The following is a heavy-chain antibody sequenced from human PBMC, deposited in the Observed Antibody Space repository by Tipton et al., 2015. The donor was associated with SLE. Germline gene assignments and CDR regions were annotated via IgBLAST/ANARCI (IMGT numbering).Heavy chain of an antibody. J-gene: IGHJ6*02. Sequence: SLRLSCAASGFTFSDYYMSWIRQAPGKGLEWVSYISPSGSYIYYADSVKGRFTISRDNAKNSLYLQMNSLRAEDTSVYYCARAGHSGEYGMDVWGPGTTVTVSS. CDR1: GFTFSDYY. D-gene: IGHD6-25*01. CDR3: ARAGHSGEYGMDV. V-gene: IGHV3-11*04. CDR2: ISPSGSYI.